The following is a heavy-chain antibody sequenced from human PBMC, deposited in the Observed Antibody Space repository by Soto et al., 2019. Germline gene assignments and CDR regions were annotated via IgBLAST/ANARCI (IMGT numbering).Heavy chain of an antibody. CDR2: INSDGGTT. J-gene: IGHJ6*02. D-gene: IGHD5-18*01. Sequence: LRLSCAASRFMFSSYWMHWVRQAQGKGLVWVSRINSDGGTTTYADSVKGRFTISRDNAKNTLYLQRNSLRAEDTAVYSCASGAEDSYGYPYYGMDVWGQGTTVTVSS. V-gene: IGHV3-74*01. CDR1: RFMFSSYW. CDR3: ASGAEDSYGYPYYGMDV.